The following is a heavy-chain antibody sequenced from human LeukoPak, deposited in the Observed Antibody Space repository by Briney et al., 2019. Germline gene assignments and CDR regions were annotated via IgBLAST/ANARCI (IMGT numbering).Heavy chain of an antibody. CDR2: IYPGDSDT. CDR3: ARLRGYCSSGSCFRSDFDR. J-gene: IGHJ4*02. V-gene: IGHV5-51*01. Sequence: PGESMQISCTGSGYSFTNYLIGWVRQMPGKGLEWMGIIYPGDSDTRYSPSFQGQVTVSVDQSINTAYLQWSSLKASDTAMYYCARLRGYCSSGSCFRSDFDRWGQGTLVTVSS. D-gene: IGHD2-15*01. CDR1: GYSFTNYL.